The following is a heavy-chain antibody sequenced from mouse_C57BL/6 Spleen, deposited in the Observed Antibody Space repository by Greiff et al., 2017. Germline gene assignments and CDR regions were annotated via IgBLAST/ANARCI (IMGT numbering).Heavy chain of an antibody. V-gene: IGHV1-50*01. Sequence: QVQLQQPGAELVKPGASVKLSCKASGYTFTSYWMQWVKQRPGQGLEWIGEIDPSDSYTNYNQKFKGKATLTVDTSSSTAYMQLSSLTSEDSAVYYCARFSSSGYGAYWGQGTLVTVSA. J-gene: IGHJ3*01. CDR2: IDPSDSYT. D-gene: IGHD3-2*02. CDR3: ARFSSSGYGAY. CDR1: GYTFTSYW.